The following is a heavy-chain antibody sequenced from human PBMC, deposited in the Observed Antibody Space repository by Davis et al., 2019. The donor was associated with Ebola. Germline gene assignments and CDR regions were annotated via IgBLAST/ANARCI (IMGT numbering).Heavy chain of an antibody. CDR2: INPSGGST. J-gene: IGHJ3*02. V-gene: IGHV1-46*03. D-gene: IGHD5-18*01. Sequence: ASVKVSCKASGYTFTSYYMHWVRQAPGQGLEWMGIINPSGGSTSYAQKFQGRVTMTRDTSTSTVYMVLSSLRSEDTAVYYCAKEYSYGLDAFDIWGQGTMVTVSS. CDR1: GYTFTSYY. CDR3: AKEYSYGLDAFDI.